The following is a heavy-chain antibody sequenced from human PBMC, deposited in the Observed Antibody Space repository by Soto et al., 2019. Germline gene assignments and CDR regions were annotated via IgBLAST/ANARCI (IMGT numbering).Heavy chain of an antibody. V-gene: IGHV1-3*01. CDR1: GYTFTSYA. J-gene: IGHJ6*03. Sequence: GASVKVSCKASGYTFTSYAMHWVRQAPGQRLEWMGWINAGNGNTKYSQKFQGRVTITRDTSASTAYMELSSLRSEDTAVYYCARELDYSTSDYYYYYMDVWGKGTTVTVSS. CDR2: INAGNGNT. D-gene: IGHD4-4*01. CDR3: ARELDYSTSDYYYYYMDV.